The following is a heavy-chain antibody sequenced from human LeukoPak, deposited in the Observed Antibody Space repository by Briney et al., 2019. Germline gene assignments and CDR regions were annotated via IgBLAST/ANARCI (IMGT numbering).Heavy chain of an antibody. J-gene: IGHJ6*03. CDR1: GFTFDDYA. CDR2: TSWNSGSI. V-gene: IGHV3-9*01. D-gene: IGHD7-27*01. Sequence: PGRSLRLSCAASGFTFDDYAMHWVRQAPGKGLEWVSGTSWNSGSIGYADSVKGRFTISRDNAKNSLYLQMNSLRAEDTALYYCATAQLGAYYYMDVWGKGTTVTVSS. CDR3: ATAQLGAYYYMDV.